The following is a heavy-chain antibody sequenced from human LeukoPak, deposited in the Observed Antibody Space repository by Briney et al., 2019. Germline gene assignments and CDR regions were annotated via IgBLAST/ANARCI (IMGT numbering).Heavy chain of an antibody. D-gene: IGHD5-18*01. Sequence: SETLSLTCTVSGGSISSSSYYWGWIRQPSGKGLEWIGSIYYSGSTYYNPSLKSRVTISVDTSKNQFSLKLSSVTAADTAVYYCARHEGYSYGYLAFDYWGQGTLVTVSS. J-gene: IGHJ4*02. CDR1: GGSISSSSYY. CDR2: IYYSGST. V-gene: IGHV4-39*01. CDR3: ARHEGYSYGYLAFDY.